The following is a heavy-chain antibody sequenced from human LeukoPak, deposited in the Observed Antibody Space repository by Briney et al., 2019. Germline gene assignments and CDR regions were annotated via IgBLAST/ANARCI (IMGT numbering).Heavy chain of an antibody. CDR2: IIPIFGTA. D-gene: IGHD3-3*01. V-gene: IGHV1-69*13. CDR3: ASPSYYDFWSGPDPYYYYGMDV. Sequence: GASVKVSCKASGGTFSSYAISWVRQAPGQGLEWMGGIIPIFGTANYAQKFQGRVTITADESTSTAYMELSSLRSEDTAVYYCASPSYYDFWSGPDPYYYYGMDVWGQGTTVTVSS. CDR1: GGTFSSYA. J-gene: IGHJ6*02.